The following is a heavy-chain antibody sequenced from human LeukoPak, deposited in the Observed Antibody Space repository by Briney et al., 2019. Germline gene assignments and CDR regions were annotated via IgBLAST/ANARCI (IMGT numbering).Heavy chain of an antibody. Sequence: SETLSLTCAVYGGSFSGYYWSWIRQPPGKGLEWIGEINHSGSTNYNPSLKSGVTISVDTSKNQFSLKLSSVTAADTAVYYCAREAYSSGSYWGQGTLVTVSS. D-gene: IGHD6-19*01. CDR1: GGSFSGYY. V-gene: IGHV4-34*01. CDR3: AREAYSSGSY. J-gene: IGHJ4*02. CDR2: INHSGST.